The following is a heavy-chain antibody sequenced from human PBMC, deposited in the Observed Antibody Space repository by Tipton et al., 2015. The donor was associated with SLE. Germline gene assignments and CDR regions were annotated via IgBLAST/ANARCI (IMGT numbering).Heavy chain of an antibody. CDR1: GVSISSGGHY. CDR3: ARGPDYSNYYFYRMDV. Sequence: TLSLTCTVSGVSISSGGHYWSWLCHLPGKGLEWIGYLYYSGSTEYNPSLKSRVTISIDSSKSQLSLRLGSLTAADTAVYYCARGPDYSNYYFYRMDVWGQGTTVTVSS. CDR2: LYYSGST. V-gene: IGHV4-31*03. D-gene: IGHD4-11*01. J-gene: IGHJ6*02.